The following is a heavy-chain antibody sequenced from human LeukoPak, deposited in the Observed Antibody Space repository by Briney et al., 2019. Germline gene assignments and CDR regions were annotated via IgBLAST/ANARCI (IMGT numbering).Heavy chain of an antibody. D-gene: IGHD2-15*01. CDR1: GFTFSSYA. J-gene: IGHJ3*02. Sequence: GSLRLSCAASGFTFSSYAMSWVRQAPGKGLEWVSAISGSGGSTYYADSVRGRFTISRDNSKNTLYLQMNSLRAEDTAVYYCAKSGRRGYCSGGSCLAFDIWGQGTMVTVSS. CDR3: AKSGRRGYCSGGSCLAFDI. V-gene: IGHV3-23*01. CDR2: ISGSGGST.